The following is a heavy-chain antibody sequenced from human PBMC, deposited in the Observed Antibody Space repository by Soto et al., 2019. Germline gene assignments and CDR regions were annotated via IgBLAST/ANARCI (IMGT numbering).Heavy chain of an antibody. D-gene: IGHD3-16*01. V-gene: IGHV4-31*03. CDR1: GDSINSALYS. CDR3: ARARSVSPPLYYFDD. CDR2: LFYSGIT. J-gene: IGHJ4*02. Sequence: SETLSLTCSVAGDSINSALYSWNWIRQPPGKGLEWIGSLFYSGITSYSPSLRSRLTLSVDKSKNQFSLTLRSVTAADTALYLCARARSVSPPLYYFDDWGLGTLVTVSS.